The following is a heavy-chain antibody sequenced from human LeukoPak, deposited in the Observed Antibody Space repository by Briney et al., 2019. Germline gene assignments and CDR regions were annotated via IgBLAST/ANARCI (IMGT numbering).Heavy chain of an antibody. V-gene: IGHV4-59*01. CDR2: IYYIGST. J-gene: IGHJ6*03. Sequence: SETLSLTCTVSGGSLSSYYWSWIRQPPGKGLEWIGYIYYIGSTNYNPSLKSRVTISVDTSKNQFSLKLSSVTAADTAVYYCARGITIFGVVIMDYYYYMDVWGKGTTVTVSS. CDR1: GGSLSSYY. D-gene: IGHD3-3*01. CDR3: ARGITIFGVVIMDYYYYMDV.